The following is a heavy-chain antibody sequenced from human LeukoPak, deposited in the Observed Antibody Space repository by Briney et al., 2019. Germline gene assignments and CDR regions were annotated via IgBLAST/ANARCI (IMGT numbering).Heavy chain of an antibody. CDR2: IYSGGST. D-gene: IGHD5-12*01. CDR3: LVNVDIVATIPPAGHAFDI. CDR1: GYTVSSNF. J-gene: IGHJ3*02. Sequence: PGGSLRLSCAASGYTVSSNFMSWVRQAPGKGLEWVSVIYSGGSTYYADSVKGRFTISRDNSKNTLYLQMNSLRAEDTAVYYCLVNVDIVATIPPAGHAFDIWGQGTMVTVSS. V-gene: IGHV3-53*01.